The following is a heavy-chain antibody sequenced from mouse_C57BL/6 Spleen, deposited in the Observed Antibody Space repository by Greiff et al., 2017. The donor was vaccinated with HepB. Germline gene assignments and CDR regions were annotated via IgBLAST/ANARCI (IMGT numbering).Heavy chain of an antibody. CDR3: ASHPYWYFDV. J-gene: IGHJ1*03. Sequence: EVKVEESGGGLVQPGGSLSLSCAASGFTFTDYYMSWVRQPPGKALEWLGFIRNKANGYTTEYSASVKGRFTISRDNSQSILYLQMNALRAEDSATYYCASHPYWYFDVWGTGTTVTVSS. V-gene: IGHV7-3*01. CDR2: IRNKANGYTT. CDR1: GFTFTDYY.